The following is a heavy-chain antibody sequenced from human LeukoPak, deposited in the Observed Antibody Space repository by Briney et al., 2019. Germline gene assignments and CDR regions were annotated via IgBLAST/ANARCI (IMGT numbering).Heavy chain of an antibody. CDR2: INHSGST. V-gene: IGHV4-34*01. CDR1: GGSFSGYY. Sequence: SETLSLTCAVYGGSFSGYYWSWIRQPPGKGLEWIGEINHSGSTNYNPSLKSRVTISVDTSKNQFSLKLSSVTAADTAVYYCARTGGYDYSSLVYWDQGTLVTVSS. D-gene: IGHD5-12*01. J-gene: IGHJ4*02. CDR3: ARTGGYDYSSLVY.